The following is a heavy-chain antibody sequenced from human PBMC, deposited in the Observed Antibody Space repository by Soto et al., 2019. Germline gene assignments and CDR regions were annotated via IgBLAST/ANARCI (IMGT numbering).Heavy chain of an antibody. J-gene: IGHJ4*02. CDR3: ARVEAAAGSSEYYFDY. D-gene: IGHD6-13*01. CDR1: GGSISSGDYY. CDR2: IYYSGST. V-gene: IGHV4-30-4*01. Sequence: SETLSLTCTVSGGSISSGDYYWSWIRQPPGKGLEWIGYIYYSGSTYYNPSLKSRVTISVDTSKNQFSLKLSSVTAADTAVYYCARVEAAAGSSEYYFDYWGQGTLVTVSS.